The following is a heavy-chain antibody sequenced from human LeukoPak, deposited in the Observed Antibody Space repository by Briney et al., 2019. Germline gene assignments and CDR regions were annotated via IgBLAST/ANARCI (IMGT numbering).Heavy chain of an antibody. D-gene: IGHD1-26*01. CDR1: GFTFSSYS. Sequence: GGSLRLSCAASGFTFSSYSMNWVRQAPGKGLEWVSYISSSSSTIYYADSVKGRFTISRDNAKNSLYLQMNSLRAEDTAVYYCARDRMVGATSRGPFDYWGQGTLVTVSS. V-gene: IGHV3-48*04. J-gene: IGHJ4*02. CDR3: ARDRMVGATSRGPFDY. CDR2: ISSSSSTI.